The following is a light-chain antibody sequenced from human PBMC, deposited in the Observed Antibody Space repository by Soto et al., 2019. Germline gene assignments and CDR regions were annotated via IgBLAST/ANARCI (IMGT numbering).Light chain of an antibody. CDR3: AAWDDSLSGFDV. Sequence: QSVLTQPPSASGTPGQRVTISCSGSSSNIGSNYVYWYQQLPGTAPKLLIYRNNQRPSGVPDRFSGSKPGTSASLAISGLRSEDEADYYCAAWDDSLSGFDVFGTGTKVTVL. V-gene: IGLV1-47*01. CDR1: SSNIGSNY. CDR2: RNN. J-gene: IGLJ1*01.